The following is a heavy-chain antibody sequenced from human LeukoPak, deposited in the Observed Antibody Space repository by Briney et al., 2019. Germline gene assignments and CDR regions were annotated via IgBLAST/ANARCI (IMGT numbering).Heavy chain of an antibody. D-gene: IGHD6-19*01. J-gene: IGHJ4*02. CDR1: VLTFSSYG. V-gene: IGHV3-53*01. CDR2: IYSGGST. CDR3: ARVTSSGWYYFDY. Sequence: GGCLRLSCAAAVLTFSSYGVNWVRQAPWKGREWVFVIYSGGSTYYADSVKGRFTISRDNSKNTLYLQMNSLRAEDTAVYYCARVTSSGWYYFDYWGQGTLVTVSS.